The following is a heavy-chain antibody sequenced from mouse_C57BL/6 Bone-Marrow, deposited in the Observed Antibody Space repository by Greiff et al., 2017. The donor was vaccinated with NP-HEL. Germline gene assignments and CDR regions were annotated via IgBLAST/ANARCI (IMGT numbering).Heavy chain of an antibody. J-gene: IGHJ2*01. CDR2: IDPSDSYT. CDR3: ARGGGY. V-gene: IGHV1-69*01. Sequence: VQLQQPGAELVMPGASVKLSCKASGYTFTSYWMHWVKQRPGPGLEWIGEIDPSDSYTNYNQKFKGKSTLTVDKSSSTAYMQLSSLTSEDSAVYYCARGGGYWGQGTTLTVSS. CDR1: GYTFTSYW.